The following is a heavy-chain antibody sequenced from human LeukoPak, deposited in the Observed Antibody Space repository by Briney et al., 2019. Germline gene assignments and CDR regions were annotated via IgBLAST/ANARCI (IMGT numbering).Heavy chain of an antibody. V-gene: IGHV1-2*02. CDR2: INPNSGAT. D-gene: IGHD6-13*01. CDR1: GYTFTAFY. CDR3: ARAHLIAAAGYNWFDP. Sequence: ASVKVSCKASGYTFTAFYMHWVRQAPGQGLEWRGWINPNSGATNYAQKFQGRVTMTRDTSISTAYMELSRLRSDDTAVYYCARAHLIAAAGYNWFDPWGQGTLVTVSS. J-gene: IGHJ5*02.